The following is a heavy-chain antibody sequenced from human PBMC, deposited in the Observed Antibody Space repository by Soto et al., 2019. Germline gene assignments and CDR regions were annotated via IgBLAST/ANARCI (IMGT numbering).Heavy chain of an antibody. J-gene: IGHJ4*01. Sequence: EVLLVESGGGIVKPGGSLRLSCAASGFPFGGEWMHWVRQGPGKGLVWVSRMNKDGSIIAYADSVRGRFTISRDNAKSKLYLHMNNLRPDDTALYIVVRPYGDPPGWGHGTPVIVSS. CDR2: MNKDGSII. CDR3: VRPYGDPPG. CDR1: GFPFGGEW. D-gene: IGHD4-17*01. V-gene: IGHV3-74*01.